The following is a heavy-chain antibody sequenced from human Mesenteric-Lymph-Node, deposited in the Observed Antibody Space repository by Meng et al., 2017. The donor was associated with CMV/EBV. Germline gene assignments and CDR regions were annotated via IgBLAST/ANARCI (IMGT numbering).Heavy chain of an antibody. J-gene: IGHJ3*02. CDR1: GFTFSSYA. Sequence: GESLKISCAASGFTFSSYAMSWGRQAPGKGLEWVSAISGSGGSTYYADSVKGRFTISRDNSKNTLYLQMNSLRAEDTAVYYCAKGYISPAAIDNAFDIWGQGTMVTVSS. CDR3: AKGYISPAAIDNAFDI. V-gene: IGHV3-23*01. CDR2: ISGSGGST. D-gene: IGHD2-2*02.